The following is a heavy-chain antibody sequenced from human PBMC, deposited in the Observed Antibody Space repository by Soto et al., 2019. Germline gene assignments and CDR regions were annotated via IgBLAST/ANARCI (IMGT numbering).Heavy chain of an antibody. J-gene: IGHJ6*02. V-gene: IGHV3-23*01. CDR1: GLTFSSYA. D-gene: IGHD5-18*01. Sequence: GSLRLSGVAAGLTFSSYAMCWVRQAPGKGLDWVSVISGSGGITYSADPVKGRFTISRDNYKNILYLKMNSLRAEDTAVYYCAKGIPDTGGYYYYSMDVWGQATAVTV. CDR3: AKGIPDTGGYYYYSMDV. CDR2: ISGSGGIT.